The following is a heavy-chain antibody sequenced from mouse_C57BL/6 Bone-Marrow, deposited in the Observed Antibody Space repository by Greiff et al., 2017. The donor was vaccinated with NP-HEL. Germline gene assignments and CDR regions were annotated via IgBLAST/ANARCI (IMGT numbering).Heavy chain of an antibody. V-gene: IGHV2-6-1*01. D-gene: IGHD1-1*01. J-gene: IGHJ4*01. CDR1: GFSLTSYG. CDR2: IWSDGST. CDR3: ARHEVTTVVGRDYAMDY. Sequence: QVQLKESGPGLVAPSQSLSITCTVSGFSLTSYGVHWVRQPPGKGLEWLVVIWSDGSTTYNSALKSRLSISKDNSKSQVFLKMNSLQTDDTAMYYCARHEVTTVVGRDYAMDYWGQGTSVTVSS.